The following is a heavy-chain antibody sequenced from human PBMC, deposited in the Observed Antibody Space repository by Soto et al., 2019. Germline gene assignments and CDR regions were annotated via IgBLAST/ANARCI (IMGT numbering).Heavy chain of an antibody. CDR1: GGSFSGYY. J-gene: IGHJ6*02. V-gene: IGHV4-34*01. CDR2: INHSGST. Sequence: SETLSLTCAVYGGSFSGYYWSWIRQPPGKGLEWIGEINHSGSTNYNPSLKSRVTVSVDTSKNQFSLKMNSMIAADTAVYYCVRALPDGYYGMDVWGQGTTVTVSS. CDR3: VRALPDGYYGMDV.